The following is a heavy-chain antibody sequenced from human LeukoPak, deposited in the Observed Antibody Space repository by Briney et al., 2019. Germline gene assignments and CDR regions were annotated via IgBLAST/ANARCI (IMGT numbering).Heavy chain of an antibody. CDR2: IIPIFGIA. CDR3: ARGPTYYYDSDFDY. Sequence: SSVKVSCKASVGTFSSYAISWVRQAPGQGLEWMGGIIPIFGIAKYAQKFQGRVTITTDESTSTAYMELSRLRSEDTAVYYCARGPTYYYDSDFDYWGQGTLVTVSS. V-gene: IGHV1-69*05. J-gene: IGHJ4*02. CDR1: VGTFSSYA. D-gene: IGHD3-22*01.